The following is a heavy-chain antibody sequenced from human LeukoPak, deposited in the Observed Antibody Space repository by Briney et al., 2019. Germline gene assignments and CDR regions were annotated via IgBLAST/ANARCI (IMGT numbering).Heavy chain of an antibody. CDR2: IIPIFGTA. CDR1: GGTFSSYA. Sequence: SVKVSCKASGGTFSSYAISWVRQAPGQGLEWMGGIIPIFGTANYAQKFQGRVTITTDESTSTAYMELSSLRSEDTAVYYCARTYDFWSGSLGMGFDYWGQGTLVTVSS. V-gene: IGHV1-69*05. CDR3: ARTYDFWSGSLGMGFDY. D-gene: IGHD3-3*01. J-gene: IGHJ4*02.